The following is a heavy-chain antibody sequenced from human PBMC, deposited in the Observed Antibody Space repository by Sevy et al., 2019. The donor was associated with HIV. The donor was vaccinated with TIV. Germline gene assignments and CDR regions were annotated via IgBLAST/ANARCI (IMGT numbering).Heavy chain of an antibody. V-gene: IGHV4-39*01. CDR2: IYYGGTS. CDR3: ARGGGNSEWGYYFDF. J-gene: IGHJ4*02. D-gene: IGHD2-21*02. Sequence: SETLSLTCTVSGGSISSGTYYWGWIRQPPGKGLEWIGNIYYGGTSYYNPSLKSPVTISVDTSKTQFSLNLRSVTAADTAVFYCARGGGNSEWGYYFDFWGQGTLVTVSS. CDR1: GGSISSGTYY.